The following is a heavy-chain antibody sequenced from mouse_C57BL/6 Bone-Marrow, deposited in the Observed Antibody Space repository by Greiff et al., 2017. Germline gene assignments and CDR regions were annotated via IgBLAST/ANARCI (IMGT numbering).Heavy chain of an antibody. CDR1: GYTFTNYW. Sequence: VQLQQSGAELVRPGTSVKMSCKASGYTFTNYWIGWAKQRPGHGLEWIGDIYPGGGYSNYNEKFKGKATLTADKSSSTAYMQFSSLTSEDSAIYYCARENGYDAMDYWGQGTSVTVSS. V-gene: IGHV1-63*01. CDR2: IYPGGGYS. CDR3: ARENGYDAMDY. J-gene: IGHJ4*01.